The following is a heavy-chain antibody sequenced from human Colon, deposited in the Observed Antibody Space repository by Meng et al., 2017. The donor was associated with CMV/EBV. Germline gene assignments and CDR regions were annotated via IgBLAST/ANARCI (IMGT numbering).Heavy chain of an antibody. CDR1: GYTFNSYP. Sequence: QVQLVQPGAEVKKPGASVKVSCTASGYTFNSYPISWVRQAPGQGLEWMGWISTYNGNTNYAQKFQGRLTLTTDTSTSTAYMELRGLRSDDTAVYYCAREKATVTTFMLLYWGLGTLVTVSS. D-gene: IGHD4-17*01. J-gene: IGHJ4*02. CDR3: AREKATVTTFMLLY. CDR2: ISTYNGNT. V-gene: IGHV1-18*01.